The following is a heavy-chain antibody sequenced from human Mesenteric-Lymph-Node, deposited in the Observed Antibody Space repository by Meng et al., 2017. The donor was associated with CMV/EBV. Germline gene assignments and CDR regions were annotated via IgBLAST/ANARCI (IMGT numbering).Heavy chain of an antibody. D-gene: IGHD5-18*01. Sequence: GSLRLSCSVSGGSITGYYWSWIRQSPGRGLEWIGNIYDSGSINYNPSLKSRLTISLDTSKSQFSLKLSSVTAADTAVYYCAREPVDTAMVSSYYYYGMDVWGQGTTVTVSS. CDR2: IYDSGSI. V-gene: IGHV4-59*01. CDR1: GGSITGYY. CDR3: AREPVDTAMVSSYYYYGMDV. J-gene: IGHJ6*02.